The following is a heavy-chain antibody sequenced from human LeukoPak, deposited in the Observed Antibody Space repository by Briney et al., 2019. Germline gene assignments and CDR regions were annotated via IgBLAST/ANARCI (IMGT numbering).Heavy chain of an antibody. CDR1: GFTFSLYG. CDR2: ISYDGSNK. V-gene: IGHV3-30*03. D-gene: IGHD5-12*01. CDR3: ARVPGWLREFDY. J-gene: IGHJ4*02. Sequence: PGTSLRLSCAASGFTFSLYGMHWARHAPGKGLDWVALISYDGSNKYYADSVKGRFTISRDNSKNTLYLQMNSLRAEDTAVYYCARVPGWLREFDYWGQGTLVTVSS.